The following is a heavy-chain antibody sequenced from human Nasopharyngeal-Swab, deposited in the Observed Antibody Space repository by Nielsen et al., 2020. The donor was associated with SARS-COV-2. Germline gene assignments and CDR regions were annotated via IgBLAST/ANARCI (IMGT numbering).Heavy chain of an antibody. CDR2: IYYSGST. D-gene: IGHD5-24*01. CDR1: GGSISSSSYY. J-gene: IGHJ4*02. Sequence: SETLSLTCTVSGGSISSSSYYWGWIRQPPGKGLEWIGSIYYSGSTCYNPSLKSRVTISVDTSKNQFSLKLSSVTAADTAVYYCARAGRDGYKLKYPADYWGQGTLVTVSS. V-gene: IGHV4-39*01. CDR3: ARAGRDGYKLKYPADY.